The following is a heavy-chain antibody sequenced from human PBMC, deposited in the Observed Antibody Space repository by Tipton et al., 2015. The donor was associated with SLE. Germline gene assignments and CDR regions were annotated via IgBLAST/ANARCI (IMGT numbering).Heavy chain of an antibody. CDR3: ARVYYGSGRYGAVRFAP. CDR1: GFTFSSYW. D-gene: IGHD3-10*01. CDR2: IKQDGSEK. Sequence: SLRLSCAASGFTFSSYWMSWVRQAPGKGLEWVANIKQDGSEKYYVDSVKGRFTISRDNAKNSLYLQMNSLRAEDTAVYYCARVYYGSGRYGAVRFAPWGQGTLVTVSS. V-gene: IGHV3-7*01. J-gene: IGHJ5*02.